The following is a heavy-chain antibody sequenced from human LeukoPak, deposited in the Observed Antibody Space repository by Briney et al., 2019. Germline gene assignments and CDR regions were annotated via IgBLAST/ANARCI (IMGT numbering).Heavy chain of an antibody. CDR3: AGESFWYFDL. V-gene: IGHV4-59*01. J-gene: IGHJ2*01. Sequence: SETLSLTCTVYGGSISNYYWTWIRQPPGKGLEWIGYISYSGTTNYNPSLKGRVTISIDRSKNQFSLKLSSVTTADTAVYYCAGESFWYFDLWGRGTLVTVSS. CDR1: GGSISNYY. CDR2: ISYSGTT.